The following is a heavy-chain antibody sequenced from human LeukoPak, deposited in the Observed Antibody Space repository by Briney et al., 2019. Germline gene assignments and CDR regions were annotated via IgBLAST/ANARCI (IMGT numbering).Heavy chain of an antibody. CDR2: INPNSGGT. CDR3: ARADYSSGWALDY. V-gene: IGHV1-2*02. D-gene: IGHD6-19*01. J-gene: IGHJ4*02. CDR1: GYTFTGYY. Sequence: ASVKVSCKASGYTFTGYYMHWMRQAPGQGLEWMGWINPNSGGTNYAQKFQGRVTMTRDTSISTAYMELSRLRSDDTAVYYCARADYSSGWALDYWGQGTLVTVSS.